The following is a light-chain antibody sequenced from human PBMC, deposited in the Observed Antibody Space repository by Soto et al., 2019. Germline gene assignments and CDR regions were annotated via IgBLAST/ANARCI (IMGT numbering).Light chain of an antibody. Sequence: EIVLTQSPGTLSLSPGERATLPCRASQSVRSTFLAWYQQKPGQAPRILIYGISSRATGIPDRFSGSGSGTDFTLTISRLEPEDFAVFYCQQYSSYPLTFGGGTKVEIK. CDR2: GIS. V-gene: IGKV3-20*01. CDR3: QQYSSYPLT. CDR1: QSVRSTF. J-gene: IGKJ4*01.